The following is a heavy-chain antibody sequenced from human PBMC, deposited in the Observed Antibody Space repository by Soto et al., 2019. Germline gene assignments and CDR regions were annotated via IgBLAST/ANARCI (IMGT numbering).Heavy chain of an antibody. CDR1: GGSFSGYY. CDR3: ARGHCTNGVCYQDYYGMDV. V-gene: IGHV4-34*01. CDR2: INHSGST. J-gene: IGHJ6*02. D-gene: IGHD2-8*01. Sequence: QVQLQQWGAGLLKPSETLSLTCAVYGGSFSGYYWSWIRQPPGKGLEWIGEINHSGSTNYHPSLKSRVTISVDTSKNQFSLKLSSVTAADTAVYYCARGHCTNGVCYQDYYGMDVWGQGTTVTVSS.